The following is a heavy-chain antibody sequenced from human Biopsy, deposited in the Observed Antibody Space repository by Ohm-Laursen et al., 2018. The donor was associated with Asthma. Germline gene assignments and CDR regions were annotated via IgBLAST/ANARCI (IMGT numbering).Heavy chain of an antibody. CDR3: ARDLRSDNWNPWGMDV. J-gene: IGHJ6*02. V-gene: IGHV3-30*01. CDR1: RFTYE. CDR2: ISKDASTQ. Sequence: SLRLSCTATRFTYEMHWVRQAPGKGLEWVGVISKDASTQDYADSVKGRFTFSRDNSQNTLSLEMNSLRVEDTAVYYCARDLRSDNWNPWGMDVWGLGTTVTVAS. D-gene: IGHD1-20*01.